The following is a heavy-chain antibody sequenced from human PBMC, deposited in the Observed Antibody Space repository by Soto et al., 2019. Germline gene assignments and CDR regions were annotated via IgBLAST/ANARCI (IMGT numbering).Heavy chain of an antibody. CDR3: ARGDREDIAVVVGTRPGEYGVDV. D-gene: IGHD2-15*01. J-gene: IGHJ6*02. Sequence: GGSLRLSCAASGFTFSSYAMHWVRQAPGKGLECVAVISYDGSNKFYRDSVKGRFTISRDNSKNTLYLQINSLRYEDTAVYYCARGDREDIAVVVGTRPGEYGVDVWGQGTTVTVSS. V-gene: IGHV3-30-3*01. CDR1: GFTFSSYA. CDR2: ISYDGSNK.